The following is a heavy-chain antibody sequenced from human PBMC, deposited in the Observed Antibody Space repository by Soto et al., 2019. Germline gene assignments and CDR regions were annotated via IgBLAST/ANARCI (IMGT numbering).Heavy chain of an antibody. CDR3: ARGGTIFGVVIMNYYMDI. CDR1: GGSISSYY. J-gene: IGHJ6*03. CDR2: IYYSGST. V-gene: IGHV4-59*01. Sequence: SETLSLTCTVSGGSISSYYWSWIRQPPGKGLEWIGYIYYSGSTSYNPSLKSRVTISVDTSENQFSLKLSSVTAADTAVYYCARGGTIFGVVIMNYYMDIWGKGTTVTVSS. D-gene: IGHD3-3*01.